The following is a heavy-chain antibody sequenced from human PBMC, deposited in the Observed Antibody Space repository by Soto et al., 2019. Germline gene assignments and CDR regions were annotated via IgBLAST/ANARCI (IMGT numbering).Heavy chain of an antibody. CDR2: ISGSGGST. J-gene: IGHJ6*02. CDR1: GFTFSSYA. CDR3: AKVLVVPADYYYGMDV. V-gene: IGHV3-23*01. D-gene: IGHD2-2*01. Sequence: PGGSLRLSCAASGFTFSSYAMSWVRQAPGKGLEWVSAISGSGGSTYYADSVKGRFTISRDNSKNTLYLQMNSLRAEDTAVYYCAKVLVVPADYYYGMDVWGQGTTVTVSS.